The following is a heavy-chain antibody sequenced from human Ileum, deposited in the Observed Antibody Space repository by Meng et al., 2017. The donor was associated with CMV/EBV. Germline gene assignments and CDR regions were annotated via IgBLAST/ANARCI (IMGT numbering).Heavy chain of an antibody. CDR1: SASISPYY. D-gene: IGHD3-10*01. V-gene: IGHV4-4*07. CDR2: IYTGGPT. CDR3: ARGQTVRGFEY. J-gene: IGHJ4*02. Sequence: QGDPPEHGPGLCKPSETLSLTCTVSSASISPYYWNWIRQPAGKGLEWIGRIYTGGPTDYNPSLKSRVTMSVDTSKNQFFLNLSSVTAADTAVYYCARGQTVRGFEYWGLGILVTVSS.